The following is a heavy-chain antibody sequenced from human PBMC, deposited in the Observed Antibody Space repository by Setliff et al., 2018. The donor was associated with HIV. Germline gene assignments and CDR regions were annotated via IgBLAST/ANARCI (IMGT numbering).Heavy chain of an antibody. D-gene: IGHD3-22*01. V-gene: IGHV4-61*09. CDR1: GGSISSGSYY. CDR3: ASLFHDTSAPWLYYFDY. Sequence: SETLSLTCTVSGGSISSGSYYWSWIRQPAGKGLEWIGHIYTSGNTNHNPSLKSRVTISVDRSKNQFSLSLSSVTAADTALYYCASLFHDTSAPWLYYFDYWGQGTLVTVSS. CDR2: IYTSGNT. J-gene: IGHJ4*02.